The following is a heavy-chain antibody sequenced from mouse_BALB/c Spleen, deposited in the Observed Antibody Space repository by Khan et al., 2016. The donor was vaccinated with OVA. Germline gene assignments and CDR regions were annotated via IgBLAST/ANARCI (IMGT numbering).Heavy chain of an antibody. Sequence: EVQGVESGGGLVKPGGSLKLSCAASGFTFSTYAMSWVRQTPEQRLEWVATISSDGDYTYYPDNVTGRFTISRDNAKNTLYLQMSSMRSEDQAMYDCARSPYGNFAYWGQGTLVTVSA. V-gene: IGHV5-9-3*01. CDR1: GFTFSTYA. CDR2: ISSDGDYT. CDR3: ARSPYGNFAY. J-gene: IGHJ3*01. D-gene: IGHD2-1*01.